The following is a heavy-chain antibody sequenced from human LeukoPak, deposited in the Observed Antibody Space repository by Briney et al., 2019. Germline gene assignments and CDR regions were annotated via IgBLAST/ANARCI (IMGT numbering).Heavy chain of an antibody. CDR1: GGSISSYY. CDR3: ARHGSSIAARPIDY. V-gene: IGHV4-38-2*02. D-gene: IGHD6-6*01. Sequence: SETLSLTCTVSGGSISSYYWGWIRQPPGKGLEWIGSIYHSGSTYYNPSLKSRVTISVDTSKNQFSLKLSSVTAADTAVYYCARHGSSIAARPIDYWGQGTLATVSS. J-gene: IGHJ4*02. CDR2: IYHSGST.